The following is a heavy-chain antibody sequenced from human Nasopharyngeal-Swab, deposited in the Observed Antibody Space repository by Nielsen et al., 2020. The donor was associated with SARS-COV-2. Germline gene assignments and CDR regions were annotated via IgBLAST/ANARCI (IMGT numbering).Heavy chain of an antibody. V-gene: IGHV6-1*01. Sequence: SQTLSLTCAISGDSVSSNSAAWNWIRQSPSRGLEWLGRTYYRSKWYNDYAVSVKSRITINPDTSKNQFSLQLNSVTPGDTAVYYCAREGRYCSGGSCKDYYYYYMDVWGKGTTVTVSS. CDR1: GDSVSSNSAA. D-gene: IGHD2-15*01. J-gene: IGHJ6*03. CDR3: AREGRYCSGGSCKDYYYYYMDV. CDR2: TYYRSKWYN.